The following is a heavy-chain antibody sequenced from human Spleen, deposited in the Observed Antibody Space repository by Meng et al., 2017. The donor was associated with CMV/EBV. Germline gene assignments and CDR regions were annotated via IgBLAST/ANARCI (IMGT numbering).Heavy chain of an antibody. V-gene: IGHV3-9*01. D-gene: IGHD2-8*01. CDR1: GFTFDDYA. Sequence: GGSLRLSCAASGFTFDDYAMHWVRQAPGKGLEWVSGISWNSGSIGYADSVKGRFTISRDNAKNSLYLQMNSLRAEDTALYYCARLGYCTNGVCSGWGQGTLVTVSS. CDR2: ISWNSGSI. J-gene: IGHJ4*02. CDR3: ARLGYCTNGVCSG.